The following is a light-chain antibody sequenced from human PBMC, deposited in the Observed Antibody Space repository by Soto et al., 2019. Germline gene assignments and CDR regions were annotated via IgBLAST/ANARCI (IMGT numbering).Light chain of an antibody. CDR2: GNS. Sequence: QSVLTQPPSVSGAPGQRGTISCTGSSSNTGAGYDVHWYQQLPGTAPKLLIYGNSNRPSGVPDRFSGSKSGTSASLAITGLQAEAEADFYCQSHDSSLSAYVFGTGTKVTVL. CDR3: QSHDSSLSAYV. CDR1: SSNTGAGYD. J-gene: IGLJ1*01. V-gene: IGLV1-40*01.